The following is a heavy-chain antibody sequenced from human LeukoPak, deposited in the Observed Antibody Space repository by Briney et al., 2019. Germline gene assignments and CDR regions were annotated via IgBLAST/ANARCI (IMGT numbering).Heavy chain of an antibody. Sequence: SETLSLTCTVSGGSIGSYYWSWIREPPGKGVEWIGYIYYSGSTNYNPSLKSRVTISVDTSKNQFSLKLSSVTAADTAVYYCARGEGTALELDPWGQGTLVTVSS. V-gene: IGHV4-59*01. CDR2: IYYSGST. D-gene: IGHD2-21*02. CDR3: ARGEGTALELDP. J-gene: IGHJ5*02. CDR1: GGSIGSYY.